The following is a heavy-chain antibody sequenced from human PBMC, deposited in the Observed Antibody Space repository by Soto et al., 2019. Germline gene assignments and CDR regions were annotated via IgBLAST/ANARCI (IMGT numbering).Heavy chain of an antibody. J-gene: IGHJ6*02. CDR2: ISSSSSYI. CDR1: GFTFSSYS. V-gene: IGHV3-21*01. CDR3: AREILVPVLQGDNYYYYGMDV. Sequence: EVQLVESGGGLVKPGGSLRLSCAASGFTFSSYSMNWVRQAPGKGLEWVSSISSSSSYIYYADSVKGRFTISRDNAKNSLYLQMNSLRAEDTAVYYCAREILVPVLQGDNYYYYGMDVWGQGTTVTVSS. D-gene: IGHD2-8*02.